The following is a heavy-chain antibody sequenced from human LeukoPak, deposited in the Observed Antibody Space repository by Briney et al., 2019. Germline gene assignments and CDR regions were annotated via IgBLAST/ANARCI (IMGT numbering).Heavy chain of an antibody. Sequence: GGSLRLSCAASGFTFSSYCMHWVRQAPGKGLVWVSRINSDGSSTSYTDSVKGRFTISRDNAKNTLYLQMNSLRAEDTAVYYCARAVAGSFPDYWGQGTLVTVSS. V-gene: IGHV3-74*01. D-gene: IGHD6-19*01. CDR2: INSDGSST. CDR3: ARAVAGSFPDY. J-gene: IGHJ4*02. CDR1: GFTFSSYC.